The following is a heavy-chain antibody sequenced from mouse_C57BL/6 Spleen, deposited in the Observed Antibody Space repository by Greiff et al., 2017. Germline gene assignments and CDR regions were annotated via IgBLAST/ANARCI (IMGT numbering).Heavy chain of an antibody. CDR1: GYSITSGYY. D-gene: IGHD2-5*01. CDR3: ARVGSKGHYYAMDY. CDR2: ISYDGSN. J-gene: IGHJ4*01. Sequence: EVKLLESGPGLVKPSQSLSLTCSVTGYSITSGYYWNWIRQFPGNKLEWMGYISYDGSNNYNPSLKNRISITRDTSKNQFFLKLNSVTTEDTATYYCARVGSKGHYYAMDYWGQGTSVTVSS. V-gene: IGHV3-6*01.